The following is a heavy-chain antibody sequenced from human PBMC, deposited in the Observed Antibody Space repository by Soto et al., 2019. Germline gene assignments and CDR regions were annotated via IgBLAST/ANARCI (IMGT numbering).Heavy chain of an antibody. Sequence: ASVKVSCKVSGYTLTELSMHWVRQAPGQGLEWMGWISAYNGNTNYAQKLQGRVTMTTDTSTSTAYMELRSLRSDDTVVYYCARLLDPHQDYDYIWGSYRPYWGQGTLVTVSS. CDR3: ARLLDPHQDYDYIWGSYRPY. CDR1: GYTLTELS. V-gene: IGHV1-18*01. CDR2: ISAYNGNT. D-gene: IGHD3-16*02. J-gene: IGHJ4*02.